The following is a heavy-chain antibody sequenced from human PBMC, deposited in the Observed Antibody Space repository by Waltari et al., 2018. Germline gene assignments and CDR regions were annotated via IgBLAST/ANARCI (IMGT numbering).Heavy chain of an antibody. CDR1: GFTFSSYW. Sequence: EVQLVESGGGLVQPGGSLRLSCAASGFTFSSYWLSWVRQAPGKGLEWVANIKQDGSEKYYGDSVKGRFTISRDNAKNSLYLQMNSLRAEDTAVYYCAKCSGGSCYFFDYWGQGTLVTVSS. J-gene: IGHJ4*02. CDR3: AKCSGGSCYFFDY. V-gene: IGHV3-7*02. CDR2: IKQDGSEK. D-gene: IGHD2-15*01.